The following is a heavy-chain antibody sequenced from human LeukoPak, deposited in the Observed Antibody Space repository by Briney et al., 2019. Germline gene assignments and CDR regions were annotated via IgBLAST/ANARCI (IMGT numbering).Heavy chain of an antibody. Sequence: ASVKVSCKASGYTFTSYGISWVRQAPGQGLDWMGWISAYNGNTHYAQKLQGRVTMTTDTSTSTAYMELRSLRSDDTAVYYCAREHSMGYFDYWGQGTLVTVSS. D-gene: IGHD4-11*01. CDR3: AREHSMGYFDY. V-gene: IGHV1-18*01. CDR2: ISAYNGNT. J-gene: IGHJ4*02. CDR1: GYTFTSYG.